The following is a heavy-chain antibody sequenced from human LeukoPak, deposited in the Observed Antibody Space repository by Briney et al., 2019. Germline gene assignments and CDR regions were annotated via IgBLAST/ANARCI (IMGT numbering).Heavy chain of an antibody. CDR2: IKIDGRT. CDR3: ARHDYLGD. J-gene: IGHJ4*02. Sequence: GGFLRLFCAASGFIFSDHFMAWVRQAPGKGLEWVALIKIDGRTYYPDSVKGRFTVSRDISRSMVYLQMNNLRVDDTAVYYCARHDYLGDWGQGTLVTVSS. V-gene: IGHV3-53*01. CDR1: GFIFSDHF.